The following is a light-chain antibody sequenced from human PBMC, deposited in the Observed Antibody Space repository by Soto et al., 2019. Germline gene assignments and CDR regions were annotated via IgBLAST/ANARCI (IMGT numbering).Light chain of an antibody. V-gene: IGLV2-11*01. CDR2: DVK. J-gene: IGLJ1*01. CDR3: CSYAGDYTFV. Sequence: ALTQPRSVSGSPGQSVTISCTGTSSDVGGYNYVSWYQQYPGKAPKVMIYDVKTRPSGVPDRFSGSKSGNTASLTISGLQAEDEADYYCCSYAGDYTFVFGTGTKLTVL. CDR1: SSDVGGYNY.